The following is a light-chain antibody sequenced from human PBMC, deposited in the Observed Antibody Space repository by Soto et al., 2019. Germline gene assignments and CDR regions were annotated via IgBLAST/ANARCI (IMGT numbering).Light chain of an antibody. J-gene: IGKJ1*01. V-gene: IGKV1-5*01. CDR3: QSYRNFSWT. Sequence: IHMTQSPSTLSASVVYRVTITCLASQSVSAWLAWYQQKPGKAPKFLMYDVSSLESGVPSRFSGSGSGTEFTLTIDSLQPDDFATYYCQSYRNFSWTFGQGTKVDIK. CDR1: QSVSAW. CDR2: DVS.